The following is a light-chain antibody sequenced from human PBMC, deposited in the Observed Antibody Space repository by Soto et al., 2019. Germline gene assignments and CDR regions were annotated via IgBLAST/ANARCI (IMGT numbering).Light chain of an antibody. CDR3: QQYGGSPYT. CDR2: GPS. J-gene: IGKJ2*01. Sequence: EIVLTQSPGTLSLSPGERATLSCRASQSVRSNYLAWYQQKPGQAPGLLIYGPSSRATGIPDRSSGTGSGTDFTLTISRLEPEDFAVYYCQQYGGSPYTFGQGTKLEIK. V-gene: IGKV3-20*01. CDR1: QSVRSNY.